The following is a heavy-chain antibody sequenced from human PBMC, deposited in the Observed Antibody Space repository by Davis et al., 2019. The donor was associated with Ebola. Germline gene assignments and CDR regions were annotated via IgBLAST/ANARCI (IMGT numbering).Heavy chain of an antibody. D-gene: IGHD2-2*01. CDR2: ISYDGSNK. CDR3: AKDAIVVVPAAIYYYYYYMDV. J-gene: IGHJ6*03. CDR1: GFTFSSYG. V-gene: IGHV3-30*18. Sequence: GGSLRLSCAASGFTFSSYGMHWVRQAPGQGLEWVAVISYDGSNKYYADSVKGRFTISRDNSKNTLYLQMNSLRAEDTAVYYCAKDAIVVVPAAIYYYYYYMDVWGKGTTVTVSS.